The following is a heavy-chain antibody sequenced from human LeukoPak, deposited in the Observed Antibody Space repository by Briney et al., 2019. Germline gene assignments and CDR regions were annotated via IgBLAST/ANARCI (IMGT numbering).Heavy chain of an antibody. D-gene: IGHD3-22*01. CDR1: GFTFSSYA. CDR2: ISGSGDNT. Sequence: GGSLRLSCAASGFTFSSYAMNWVRQAPGKGLEWISSISGSGDNTYYADSVKGRFTISRDNSKNTLYLQMNSLRAEDTAVYYCAKGRRLYYYDSSGPPLYFDYWGQGTLVTVSS. V-gene: IGHV3-23*01. J-gene: IGHJ4*02. CDR3: AKGRRLYYYDSSGPPLYFDY.